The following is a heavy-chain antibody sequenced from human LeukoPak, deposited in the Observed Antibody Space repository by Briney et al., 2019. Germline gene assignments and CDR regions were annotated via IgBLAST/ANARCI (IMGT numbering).Heavy chain of an antibody. CDR1: GGSISSNNW. D-gene: IGHD3-9*01. J-gene: IGHJ5*02. Sequence: SETLSLTCAVSGGSISSNNWWSWVRQPPGKGLEWIGAIYDSGSTNYNPSLKSRVTISVDTSKNQFSLKLSSVTAADTAVYYCARGSYYDILTGYYRCWFDPWGQGTLVTVSS. CDR3: ARGSYYDILTGYYRCWFDP. V-gene: IGHV4-4*02. CDR2: IYDSGST.